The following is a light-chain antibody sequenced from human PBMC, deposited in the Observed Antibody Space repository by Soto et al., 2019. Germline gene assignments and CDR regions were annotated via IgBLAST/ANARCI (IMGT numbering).Light chain of an antibody. V-gene: IGLV2-14*02. CDR2: EGS. J-gene: IGLJ2*01. CDR3: SSYTTDNTVI. Sequence: QSALTQPASVSGSPGQSITISCTGTSGDIGSYNRVSWYQQHPGKAPKLMIYEGSKRPSGVPNRFSGSKSGNTASLTISGLQAEDEADYYCSSYTTDNTVIFGGRTKLTVL. CDR1: SGDIGSYNR.